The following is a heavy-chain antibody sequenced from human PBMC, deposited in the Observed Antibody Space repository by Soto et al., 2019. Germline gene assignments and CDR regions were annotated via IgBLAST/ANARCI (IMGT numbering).Heavy chain of an antibody. Sequence: TSETLSLTCTVSGGSISSSSYYWGWIRQPPGKGLEWIGSIYYSGSTYYNPSLKSRVTISVDTSKNQFSLKLSSVTAADTAVYYCARQQEAGSYLVNWFDPWGQGTLVTVSS. CDR2: IYYSGST. CDR3: ARQQEAGSYLVNWFDP. D-gene: IGHD1-26*01. CDR1: GGSISSSSYY. V-gene: IGHV4-39*01. J-gene: IGHJ5*02.